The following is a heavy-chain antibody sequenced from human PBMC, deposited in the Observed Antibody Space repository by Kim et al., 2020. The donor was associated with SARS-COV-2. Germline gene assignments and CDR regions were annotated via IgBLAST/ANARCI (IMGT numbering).Heavy chain of an antibody. J-gene: IGHJ3*02. D-gene: IGHD1-1*01. V-gene: IGHV3-73*01. CDR3: PSFAGTTLAFWDAFD. CDR1: GFTFSGSA. CDR2: IRSKANGYAT. Sequence: GGSLRLSCAASGFTFSGSALHWVRQASGKGLEWVGRIRSKANGYATAYAASLQGRFAIARDDSKNTAYLQMNSLKTEDTDGYYCPSFAGTTLAFWDAFD.